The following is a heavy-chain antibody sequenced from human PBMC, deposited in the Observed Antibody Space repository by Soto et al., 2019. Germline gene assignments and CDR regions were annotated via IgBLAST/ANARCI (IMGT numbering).Heavy chain of an antibody. D-gene: IGHD2-2*01. Sequence: ASVKVSCKASGYTFTGYYMHWVRQAPGQGLEWMGWINPNSGGTNYAQKFQGWVTMTRDTSISTAYMELSRLRSDDTAVYYCARGQSHTWVNCSSTSCPLFDPWGQGTLVTVSS. CDR3: ARGQSHTWVNCSSTSCPLFDP. CDR2: INPNSGGT. J-gene: IGHJ5*02. CDR1: GYTFTGYY. V-gene: IGHV1-2*04.